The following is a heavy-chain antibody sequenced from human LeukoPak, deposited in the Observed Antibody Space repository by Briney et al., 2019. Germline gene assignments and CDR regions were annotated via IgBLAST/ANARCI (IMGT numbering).Heavy chain of an antibody. CDR2: INPNSGGT. Sequence: ASVKVSCKASGYTFTGYYMHWVRQAPGQGLEWMGWINPNSGGTNYAQKFQGRVTMTRDTSISTAYMELSRLRSDDTAVYYCARASSGWNHEGYWGQGTLVTVSS. D-gene: IGHD1-14*01. CDR3: ARASSGWNHEGY. V-gene: IGHV1-2*02. J-gene: IGHJ4*02. CDR1: GYTFTGYY.